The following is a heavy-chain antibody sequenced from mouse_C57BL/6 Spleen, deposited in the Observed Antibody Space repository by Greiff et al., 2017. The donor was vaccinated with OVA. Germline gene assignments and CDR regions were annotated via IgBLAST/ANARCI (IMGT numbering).Heavy chain of an antibody. CDR3: ARAGSSPFDY. J-gene: IGHJ2*01. Sequence: EVKVVESGGGLVKPGGSLKLSCAASGFTFSDYGMHWVRQAPEKGLEWVAYISSGSSTIYYADTVKGRFTISRDNAKNTLFLQMTSRRSEDTAIYYCARAGSSPFDYWGQGTTLTVSS. V-gene: IGHV5-17*01. CDR1: GFTFSDYG. CDR2: ISSGSSTI. D-gene: IGHD1-1*01.